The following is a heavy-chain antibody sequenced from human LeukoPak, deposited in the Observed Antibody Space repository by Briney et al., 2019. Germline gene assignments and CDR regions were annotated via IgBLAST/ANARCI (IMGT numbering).Heavy chain of an antibody. Sequence: GGSLRLSCAASGFTFSSYWMSWVRQAPGKGLEWVANIKQDGSEKYYVDSVKGRFTISRDNAKTSLYLQMNSLRAEDTAVYYCARDLSGVTGYTYGRGIDPWGQGTLVTVSS. CDR1: GFTFSSYW. CDR2: IKQDGSEK. J-gene: IGHJ5*02. V-gene: IGHV3-7*01. D-gene: IGHD5-18*01. CDR3: ARDLSGVTGYTYGRGIDP.